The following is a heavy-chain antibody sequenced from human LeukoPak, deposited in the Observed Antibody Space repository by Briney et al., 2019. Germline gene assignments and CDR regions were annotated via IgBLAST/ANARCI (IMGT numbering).Heavy chain of an antibody. D-gene: IGHD5-12*01. J-gene: IGHJ4*02. Sequence: GGSLRLSCAASGLTFSKYSMTWVRQAPGKGLEWVSFIDTSSTTMYYTDSVKGRFTISRDNAKNSLYLQMNSLRAEDTAVYYCARDVGIVATTTRYWGQGTLVTVSS. CDR2: IDTSSTTM. CDR1: GLTFSKYS. CDR3: ARDVGIVATTTRY. V-gene: IGHV3-48*04.